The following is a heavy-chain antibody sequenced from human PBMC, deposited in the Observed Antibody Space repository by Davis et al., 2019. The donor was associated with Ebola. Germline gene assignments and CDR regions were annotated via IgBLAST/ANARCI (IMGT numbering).Heavy chain of an antibody. D-gene: IGHD3-10*02. CDR3: ARDLEANIGDVGTPMF. CDR2: IKGVNGKT. V-gene: IGHV1-3*01. Sequence: ASVKVSCKASGYTFTSYGISWVRQAPGQSLEWIGWIKGVNGKTKYSQKFQGRVTLTRDTSATIGYMQLSGLKSEDTAVYYCARDLEANIGDVGTPMFWGQGTLVSVSS. J-gene: IGHJ4*02. CDR1: GYTFTSYG.